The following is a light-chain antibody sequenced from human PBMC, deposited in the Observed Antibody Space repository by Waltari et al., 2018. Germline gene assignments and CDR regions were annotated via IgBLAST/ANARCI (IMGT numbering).Light chain of an antibody. V-gene: IGLV3-19*01. CDR3: SSRDSGAHRHV. J-gene: IGLJ1*01. Sequence: SSELTQDPAVSVALGQTVRITCQGDSLRSYYATWYQQKAGQAPILVIYGQNNRPSGIPDRFSGSYSGRTASLTIPGAQAEDEADYYCSSRDSGAHRHVFGTGTKVTVL. CDR1: SLRSYY. CDR2: GQN.